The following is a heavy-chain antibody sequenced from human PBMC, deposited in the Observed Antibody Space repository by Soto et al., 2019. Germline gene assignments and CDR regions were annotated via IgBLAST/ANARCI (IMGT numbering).Heavy chain of an antibody. Sequence: SETLSLTCTVSGGSISSYYWRWIRQPPGKGLEWIGYIYYSGSTNYNPSLKSRVTISVDTSKNQFSLKLSSVTAADTAVYYCATCIAADYYYYYMDVWGKGTTVTVSS. CDR3: ATCIAADYYYYYMDV. CDR2: IYYSGST. J-gene: IGHJ6*03. D-gene: IGHD6-13*01. CDR1: GGSISSYY. V-gene: IGHV4-59*08.